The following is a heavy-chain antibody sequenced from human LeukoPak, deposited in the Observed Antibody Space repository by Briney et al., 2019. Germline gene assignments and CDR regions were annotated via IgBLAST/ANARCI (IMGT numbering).Heavy chain of an antibody. Sequence: SETLSLTCIVSGGSITSGSYYWNWIRQPAGKGLEWIGRIYSSGSTNYNPSLKSRVTISVDTSKNQFSLNLNSVTAADTAVYYCARGRLGDSFDYWGQGILVTVPS. CDR2: IYSSGST. V-gene: IGHV4-61*02. D-gene: IGHD3-16*01. CDR1: GGSITSGSYY. J-gene: IGHJ4*02. CDR3: ARGRLGDSFDY.